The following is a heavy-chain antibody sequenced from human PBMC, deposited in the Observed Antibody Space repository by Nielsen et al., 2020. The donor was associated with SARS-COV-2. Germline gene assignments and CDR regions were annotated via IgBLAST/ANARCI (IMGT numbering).Heavy chain of an antibody. J-gene: IGHJ4*02. CDR3: ASTTQLGGY. Sequence: GESLKISCAASGFTFSSYSMNWVRQAPGKGLEWVSSISSSSSYIYYADSVNGRFTISRDNAKNSLYLQMNSLRAEDTAVYYCASTTQLGGYWGQGTLVTVSS. CDR2: ISSSSSYI. D-gene: IGHD6-6*01. CDR1: GFTFSSYS. V-gene: IGHV3-21*01.